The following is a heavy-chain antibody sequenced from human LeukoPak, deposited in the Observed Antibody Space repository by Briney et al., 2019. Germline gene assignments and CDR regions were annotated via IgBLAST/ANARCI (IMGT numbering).Heavy chain of an antibody. Sequence: KPSETLSLTCAVYGGSFSGYYWSWIRQLPGKGLEWIGEINHSGSTNYNPSLKSRVTISVDTSKNQFSLKLSSVTAADTAVYYCAVSGVYGDYAPWGQGTLVTVSS. D-gene: IGHD4-17*01. CDR3: AVSGVYGDYAP. J-gene: IGHJ5*02. CDR1: GGSFSGYY. CDR2: INHSGST. V-gene: IGHV4-34*01.